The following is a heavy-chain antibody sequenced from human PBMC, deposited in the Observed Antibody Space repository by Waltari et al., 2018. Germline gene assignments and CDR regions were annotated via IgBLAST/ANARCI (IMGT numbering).Heavy chain of an antibody. Sequence: GLEWIGEIYHSGSTNYNPSLKSRVTISVDKSKNQFSLKLSSVTAADTAVYYCARRAVAGIGGFDYWGQGTLVTVSS. CDR2: IYHSGST. D-gene: IGHD6-19*01. V-gene: IGHV4-4*02. CDR3: ARRAVAGIGGFDY. J-gene: IGHJ4*02.